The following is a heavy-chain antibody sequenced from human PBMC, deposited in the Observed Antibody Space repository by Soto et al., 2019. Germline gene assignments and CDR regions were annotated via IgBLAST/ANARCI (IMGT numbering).Heavy chain of an antibody. J-gene: IGHJ6*03. CDR2: IYYSGST. D-gene: IGHD2-15*01. Sequence: TLSLTCTVSGGSISSGGYYWSWIRQHPGKGLEWIGYIYYSGSTYYNPSLKSRVTISVDTSKNQFSLKLSSVTAADTAVYYCARDYEGYCSGGSCFSTPSYYMDVWGKGTTVTVSS. CDR3: ARDYEGYCSGGSCFSTPSYYMDV. CDR1: GGSISSGGYY. V-gene: IGHV4-31*03.